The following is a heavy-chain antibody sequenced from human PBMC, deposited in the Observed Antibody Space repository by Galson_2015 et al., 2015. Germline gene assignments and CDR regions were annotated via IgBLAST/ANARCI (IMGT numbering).Heavy chain of an antibody. J-gene: IGHJ4*02. Sequence: PALVKPTQTLTLTCTFSGFSLSTSGVGVGWIRQPPGKALEWLALIYWNDDKRYSPSLKSRLTITKDTSKNQVVLTMTNMDPVDTATYYCAHSEIVGASGAFDYWGQGTLVTVSS. V-gene: IGHV2-5*01. CDR2: IYWNDDK. CDR1: GFSLSTSGVG. D-gene: IGHD1-26*01. CDR3: AHSEIVGASGAFDY.